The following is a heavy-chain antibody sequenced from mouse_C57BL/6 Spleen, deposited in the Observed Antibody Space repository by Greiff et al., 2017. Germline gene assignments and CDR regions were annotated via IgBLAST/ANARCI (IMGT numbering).Heavy chain of an antibody. Sequence: DVMLVESGGGLVQPGGSMKLSCVASGFTFSNYWMNWVRQSPEKGLEWVAQIRLKSDNYATHYAESVKGRFTISRDDSKSSVYLQMNNLRAEDTGIYYCTEGKNSNWFAYWGQGTLVTVSA. CDR1: GFTFSNYW. V-gene: IGHV6-3*01. D-gene: IGHD2-5*01. CDR2: IRLKSDNYAT. J-gene: IGHJ3*01. CDR3: TEGKNSNWFAY.